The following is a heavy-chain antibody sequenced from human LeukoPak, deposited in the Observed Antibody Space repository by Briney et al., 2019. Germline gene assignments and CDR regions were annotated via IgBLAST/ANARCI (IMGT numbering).Heavy chain of an antibody. J-gene: IGHJ5*02. CDR3: ARNLGYCSSTSCYTWFDP. CDR2: VYYSGNT. Sequence: SETLSLTCTVSGGSISSYYWSWIRQPPGKGLEWIGYVYYSGNTNYNPSLKSRVTISVDTSKNQFSLKLSSVTAADTAVYYCARNLGYCSSTSCYTWFDPWGQGTPVTVSS. D-gene: IGHD2-2*02. CDR1: GGSISSYY. V-gene: IGHV4-59*01.